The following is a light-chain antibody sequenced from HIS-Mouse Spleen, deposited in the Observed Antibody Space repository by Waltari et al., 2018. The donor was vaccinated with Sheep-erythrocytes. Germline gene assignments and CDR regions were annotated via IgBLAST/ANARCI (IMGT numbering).Light chain of an antibody. Sequence: QSALTQPASVSGSPGQSITISCTGTSSDVGSYNPVSWYQQHPGKAPKLMIYEGSKRASGVSNRFSGSKSGNTAALTISGLQAEDEADYYCCSYAGSSTPWVFGGGTKLTVL. CDR2: EGS. CDR1: SSDVGSYNP. V-gene: IGLV2-23*01. CDR3: CSYAGSSTPWV. J-gene: IGLJ3*02.